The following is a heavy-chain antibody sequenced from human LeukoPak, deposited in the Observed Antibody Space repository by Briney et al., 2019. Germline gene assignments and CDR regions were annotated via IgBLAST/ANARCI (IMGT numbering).Heavy chain of an antibody. Sequence: PGGSLRLSCAASGFTFSNYAMNWVRQAPGKGLEWVSGISGGDGTTFYADSVKGRFTISRDNSKNTLFLQMNSLRAEDTAVYYCAKAGSLDITARQSYWGQGTLVTVSS. V-gene: IGHV3-23*01. CDR2: ISGGDGTT. CDR1: GFTFSNYA. J-gene: IGHJ4*02. CDR3: AKAGSLDITARQSY. D-gene: IGHD6-6*01.